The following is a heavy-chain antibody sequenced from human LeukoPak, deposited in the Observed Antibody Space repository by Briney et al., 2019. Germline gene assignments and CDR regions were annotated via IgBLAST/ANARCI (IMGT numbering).Heavy chain of an antibody. CDR1: VYTFTSYD. CDR2: MNPNSGNT. Sequence: ASVKVSCTASVYTFTSYDINWVRQATGQGLEWMGWMNPNSGNTGYAQKFQGRVTITRNTSICTDYVELSSLRSEDTAVYFCARSSATYYYDSSGYVYYMDVWGKGATVTVSS. D-gene: IGHD3-22*01. CDR3: ARSSATYYYDSSGYVYYMDV. V-gene: IGHV1-8*03. J-gene: IGHJ6*03.